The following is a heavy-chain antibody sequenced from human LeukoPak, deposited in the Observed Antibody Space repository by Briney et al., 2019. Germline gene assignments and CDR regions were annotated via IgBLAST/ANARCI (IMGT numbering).Heavy chain of an antibody. CDR2: INHSGST. V-gene: IGHV4-34*01. CDR1: GGSFSGYY. D-gene: IGHD3-16*01. Sequence: SETLSLTCAVYGGSFSGYYWSWIRQPPGKGLEWIGEINHSGSTNYNPSLKSRVTISVDSSKNQFSLKLSSVTAADTAMYYCARVKDPGGYYYYYYMDVWGKGTTVTVSS. J-gene: IGHJ6*03. CDR3: ARVKDPGGYYYYYYMDV.